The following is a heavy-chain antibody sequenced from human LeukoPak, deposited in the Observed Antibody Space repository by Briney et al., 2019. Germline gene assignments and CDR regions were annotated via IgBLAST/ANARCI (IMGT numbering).Heavy chain of an antibody. V-gene: IGHV4-31*03. CDR1: GGSISSGGYY. J-gene: IGHJ6*02. CDR2: IYYSGST. D-gene: IGHD3-22*01. Sequence: SETLSLTCTVSGGSISSGGYYWSWIRQHPGKGLEWIGYIYYSGSTYYNPSLKSRVTISVDTSKNQFSLKPSSVTAADTAVYYCARAGYDSSGYYIGPYYYGMDVWGQGTTVTVSS. CDR3: ARAGYDSSGYYIGPYYYGMDV.